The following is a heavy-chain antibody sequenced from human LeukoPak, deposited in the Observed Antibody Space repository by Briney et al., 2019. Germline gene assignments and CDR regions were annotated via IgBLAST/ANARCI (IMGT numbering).Heavy chain of an antibody. CDR2: IDTSGST. CDR1: GGSISSGNYY. V-gene: IGHV4-61*02. Sequence: SETLSLTCTVSGGSISSGNYYWNWIRHPAGKGLEWIGRIDTSGSTNYNPTLKSPVTISVHTSKTQFSLKLNSLTAADPAVYYCARGRDGYNFLNRGEYYYFDYWGQGTLVTVSS. J-gene: IGHJ4*02. CDR3: ARGRDGYNFLNRGEYYYFDY. D-gene: IGHD5-24*01.